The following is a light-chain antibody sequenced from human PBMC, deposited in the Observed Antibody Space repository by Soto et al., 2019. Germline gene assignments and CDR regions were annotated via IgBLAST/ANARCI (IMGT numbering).Light chain of an antibody. CDR1: QSISVH. Sequence: DIQMTQSPSSLSASVGDTVTITCRASQSISVHLNWYQQKGGKVPKLLIYAAYNLYSGVTSRFSGSASETDFPLTISSLQPEDFATYYCQQSYITPYTFGQGTRLEIK. V-gene: IGKV1-39*01. CDR3: QQSYITPYT. CDR2: AAY. J-gene: IGKJ2*01.